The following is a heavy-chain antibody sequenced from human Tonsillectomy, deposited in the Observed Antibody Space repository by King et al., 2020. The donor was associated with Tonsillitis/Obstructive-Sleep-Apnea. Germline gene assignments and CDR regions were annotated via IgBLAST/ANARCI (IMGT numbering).Heavy chain of an antibody. J-gene: IGHJ4*02. CDR1: GGSISSGGYY. D-gene: IGHD3-22*01. CDR2: IYYSGST. CDR3: ARGFEDYYDSSGYFYFDY. Sequence: QLQESGPGLVKPSQTLSLTCTVSGGSISSGGYYWSWIRQHPGKGLGWIGYIYYSGSTYYNPSLKSRVTISVDTSKNQFSLKLSSVTAADTAVYYCARGFEDYYDSSGYFYFDYWGQGTLVTVSS. V-gene: IGHV4-31*03.